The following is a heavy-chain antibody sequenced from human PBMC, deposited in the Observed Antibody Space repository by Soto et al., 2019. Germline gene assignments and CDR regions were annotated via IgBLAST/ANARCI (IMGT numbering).Heavy chain of an antibody. CDR1: GGTFSSYA. CDR3: ATTARYGYLYFDY. CDR2: IIPIFGTA. V-gene: IGHV1-69*13. J-gene: IGHJ4*02. D-gene: IGHD5-18*01. Sequence: SVKVSCKASGGTFSSYAISWVRQAPGQGLEWMGGIIPIFGTANYAQKFQGRVTITADESTSTAYMELSSLRSEDTAVYYCATTARYGYLYFDYWGQGTLVTVSS.